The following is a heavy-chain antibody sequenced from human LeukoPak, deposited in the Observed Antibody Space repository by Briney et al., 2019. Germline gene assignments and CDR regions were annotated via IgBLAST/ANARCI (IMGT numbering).Heavy chain of an antibody. CDR2: IRYDGSNK. D-gene: IGHD1-26*01. Sequence: PGGSLKLSCAASGFTFSSYGMHWVRQAPGKGLEWVAFIRYDGSNKYYADSVKGRFTISRDNSKNTLYLQMNSLRAEDTAVYYCAIVVGANNWFDPWGQGTLVTVSS. CDR1: GFTFSSYG. J-gene: IGHJ5*02. CDR3: AIVVGANNWFDP. V-gene: IGHV3-30*02.